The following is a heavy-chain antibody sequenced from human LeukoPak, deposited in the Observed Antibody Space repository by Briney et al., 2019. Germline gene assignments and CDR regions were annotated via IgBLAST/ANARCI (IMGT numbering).Heavy chain of an antibody. Sequence: PGGSLRLSCAASGFTFTTYWMSWVRQAPGKRLEWVANIKRDGSEKFYLDSLRGRFTISRDNAKNSLYLQMNSLRAEDTAVYFCARGGWDFDWLKGAFDIWGQGTVVTVSS. CDR2: IKRDGSEK. D-gene: IGHD3-9*01. CDR1: GFTFTTYW. V-gene: IGHV3-7*04. CDR3: ARGGWDFDWLKGAFDI. J-gene: IGHJ3*02.